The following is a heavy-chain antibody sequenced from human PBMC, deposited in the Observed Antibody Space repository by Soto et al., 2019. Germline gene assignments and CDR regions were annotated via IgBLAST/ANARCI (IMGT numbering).Heavy chain of an antibody. CDR3: AVDGARIGY. D-gene: IGHD2-15*01. CDR1: GGSFSGYY. CDR2: INHSGIT. Sequence: SETLSLTCAVYGGSFSGYYWNWIRQPPGKGLEWIGEINHSGITNYNPSLKSRVTISLDTSKSQFSLKLSSVTAADTAVYYCAVDGARIGYSGPATLVTVSS. J-gene: IGHJ4*02. V-gene: IGHV4-34*01.